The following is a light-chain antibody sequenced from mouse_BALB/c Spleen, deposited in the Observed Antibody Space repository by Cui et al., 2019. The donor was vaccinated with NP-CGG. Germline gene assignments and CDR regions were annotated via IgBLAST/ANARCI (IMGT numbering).Light chain of an antibody. CDR2: GTN. CDR3: ALWYSNHWV. V-gene: IGLV1*01. J-gene: IGLJ1*01. CDR1: TGAVTTNNY. Sequence: QAVVTQESALTTSPGETVTLTCNPSTGAVTTNNYANWVQEKPDHLFTGLIGGTNNRAPGVPARFSGSLIGDKAALTITGAQTEDEAIYFCALWYSNHWVFGGGTKLTVL.